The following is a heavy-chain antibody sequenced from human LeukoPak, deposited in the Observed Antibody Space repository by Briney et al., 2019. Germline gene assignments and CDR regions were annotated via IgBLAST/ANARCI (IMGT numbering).Heavy chain of an antibody. J-gene: IGHJ5*02. CDR1: GGSISSYY. V-gene: IGHV4-59*01. CDR2: IYYSGST. Sequence: SETLSLTCSVSGGSISSYYWSWIRQPPGKGLEWIGYIYYSGSTNYNPSLKSRVTISVDTSKNQFSLKVSSVTAADTAVYYCARGSIAAAEGSHWFDPWGQGTLVTVSS. D-gene: IGHD6-13*01. CDR3: ARGSIAAAEGSHWFDP.